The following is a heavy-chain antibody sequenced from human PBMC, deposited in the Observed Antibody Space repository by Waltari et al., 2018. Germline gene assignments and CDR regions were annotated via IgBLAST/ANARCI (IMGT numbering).Heavy chain of an antibody. D-gene: IGHD5-18*01. V-gene: IGHV1-69*02. CDR1: GGTFSSYT. Sequence: QVRLVQSGAEVKKPGSSVKVSCKASGGTFSSYTISWVRQAPGQGREWMGRSIPILGIANYAQKSQGRVTITADKSTSTAYMELRSLRSEDTAVYYCARAPWIQPPVAVDVWGKGTTVTVSS. CDR2: SIPILGIA. J-gene: IGHJ6*04. CDR3: ARAPWIQPPVAVDV.